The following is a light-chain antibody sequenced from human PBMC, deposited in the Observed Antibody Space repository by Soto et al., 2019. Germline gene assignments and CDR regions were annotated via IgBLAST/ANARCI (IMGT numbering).Light chain of an antibody. V-gene: IGLV2-14*03. CDR1: SSDVGGYNS. CDR2: DVS. CDR3: SSYSTGGSYV. J-gene: IGLJ1*01. Sequence: QSLLTQPASVSGSPGQSIAISCTGTSSDVGGYNSASWYQQHPGKAPKLLIYDVSNRPSGVSNRFSGSKSGNTASLTISGLQAEGEADYYCSSYSTGGSYVFGTGTKVTVL.